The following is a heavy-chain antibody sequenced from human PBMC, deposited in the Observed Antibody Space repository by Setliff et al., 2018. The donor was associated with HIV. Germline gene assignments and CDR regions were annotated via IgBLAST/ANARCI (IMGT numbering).Heavy chain of an antibody. Sequence: GGSLRLSCAASGFSFSSYAMSWVRQAPGKGLELVSAISGSGGSTYYADSVKGLFTISRDNSTNTLYLQMNSLRSEDTAVYYCAKDPRAAVATICDYWGQGTLVTVSS. V-gene: IGHV3-23*01. CDR1: GFSFSSYA. D-gene: IGHD5-12*01. CDR2: ISGSGGST. J-gene: IGHJ4*02. CDR3: AKDPRAAVATICDY.